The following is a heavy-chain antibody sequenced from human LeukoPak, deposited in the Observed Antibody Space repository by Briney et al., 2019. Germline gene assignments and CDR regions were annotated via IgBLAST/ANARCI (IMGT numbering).Heavy chain of an antibody. V-gene: IGHV1-46*01. CDR2: INPSGGST. D-gene: IGHD2-15*01. CDR3: ARDHSPHGYYYYYMDV. J-gene: IGHJ6*03. CDR1: GYTFTSYY. Sequence: GASVKVSCKASGYTFTSYYMHWVRQAPGQGLEWMGIINPSGGSTSYAQKFQGRVTMTRDTSTSTVYMELSSLRSEDTAVYYCARDHSPHGYYYYYMDVWGKGTTVTVSS.